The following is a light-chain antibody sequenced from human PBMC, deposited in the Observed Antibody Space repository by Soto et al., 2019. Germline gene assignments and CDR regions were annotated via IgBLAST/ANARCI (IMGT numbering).Light chain of an antibody. CDR3: QQYVTSTT. V-gene: IGKV3-20*01. Sequence: EIVLTQSPGTLSLTPGERATLSCRASQMVSGAYFAGYQQKPSDAPRLIIDAVSNRATGIPERFSGSGSGTDFTPTISRLAPEDFAVYYCQQYVTSTTFGQGTRLEI. J-gene: IGKJ5*01. CDR1: QMVSGAY. CDR2: AVS.